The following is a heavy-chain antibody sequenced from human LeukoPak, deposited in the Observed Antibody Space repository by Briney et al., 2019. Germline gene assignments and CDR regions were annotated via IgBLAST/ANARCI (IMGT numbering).Heavy chain of an antibody. CDR1: GFTFSSYW. Sequence: GGSLRLSCAASGFTFSSYWMHWVRQAPGKGLVWVSRIGSDGSSTNYADSVKGRFTISRDNAKNSLYLQMNSLRAEDTAVYYCAELGITMIGGVWGKGTTVTISS. CDR3: AELGITMIGGV. D-gene: IGHD3-10*02. CDR2: IGSDGSST. V-gene: IGHV3-74*01. J-gene: IGHJ6*04.